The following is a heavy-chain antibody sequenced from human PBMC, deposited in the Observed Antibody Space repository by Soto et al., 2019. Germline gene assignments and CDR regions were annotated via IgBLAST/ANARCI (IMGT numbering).Heavy chain of an antibody. CDR2: ISAYNGNT. Sequence: QVQLVQSGAEVKKPGASVKVSCKASGYTFTSYGISWVRQAPGQGLEWMGWISAYNGNTNYAQKLQGRVTMTTDTATSTAYMELRSLRSDDTAVYYCARDLYCSGGSCYSGAFDIWGQGTMVTVSS. D-gene: IGHD2-15*01. V-gene: IGHV1-18*01. CDR3: ARDLYCSGGSCYSGAFDI. J-gene: IGHJ3*02. CDR1: GYTFTSYG.